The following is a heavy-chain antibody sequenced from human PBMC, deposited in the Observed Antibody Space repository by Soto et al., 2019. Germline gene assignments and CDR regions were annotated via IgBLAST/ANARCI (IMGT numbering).Heavy chain of an antibody. CDR1: GFTFSSYW. CDR3: ARRGPGGSSFDY. V-gene: IGHV3-74*01. D-gene: IGHD1-26*01. CDR2: INSDGSST. Sequence: LRLSFAASGFTFSSYWMHWVRQAPGKGLVWVSRINSDGSSTSYADSVKGRFTISRDNAKNTLYLQMNSLRAEDTAVYYCARRGPGGSSFDYWGQGTLVTVS. J-gene: IGHJ4*02.